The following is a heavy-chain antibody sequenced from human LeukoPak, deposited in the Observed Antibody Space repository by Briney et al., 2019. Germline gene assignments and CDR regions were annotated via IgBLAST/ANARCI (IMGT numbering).Heavy chain of an antibody. V-gene: IGHV4-38-2*01. CDR2: IYHSGT. CDR1: GYSISSGSY. Sequence: SETLSLTCVVSGYSISSGSYWGWIRQPPGKGLEWIGSIYHSGTYYNPSLESRVTISVDTPKNQFSLQLSSVTAADTAVYYCARGDNYYDSSGYLDWGQGTLVTVSS. CDR3: ARGDNYYDSSGYLD. D-gene: IGHD3-22*01. J-gene: IGHJ4*02.